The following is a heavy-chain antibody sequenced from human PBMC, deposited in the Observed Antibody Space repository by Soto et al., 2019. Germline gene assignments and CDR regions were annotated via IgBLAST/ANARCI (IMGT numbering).Heavy chain of an antibody. CDR2: ISGSGGST. D-gene: IGHD2-2*02. Sequence: GGTLRLSCAASGCTFSSYAMSWVRQAPGKGLEWVSAISGSGGSTYYADSVKGRFTISRDNSKNTLYLQMNSLRAEDTAVYYCAKARIPHYFDYWGQGTLVTVSS. V-gene: IGHV3-23*01. CDR3: AKARIPHYFDY. CDR1: GCTFSSYA. J-gene: IGHJ4*02.